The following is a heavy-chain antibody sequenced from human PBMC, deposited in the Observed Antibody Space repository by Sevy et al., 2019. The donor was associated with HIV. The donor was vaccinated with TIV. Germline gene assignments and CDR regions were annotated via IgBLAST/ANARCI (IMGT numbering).Heavy chain of an antibody. J-gene: IGHJ4*02. Sequence: GGSLRLSCAASGFAFYDYSMSWIRQAPGKGLEWVATLSFGCGKINYADSVKGRFTISRDNSKNSFYLQMDNLRVEDTALYYWAREGCTRPQDYWGQGTRVTVSS. CDR2: LSFGCGKI. V-gene: IGHV3-23*01. CDR3: AREGCTRPQDY. CDR1: GFAFYDYS. D-gene: IGHD2-8*01.